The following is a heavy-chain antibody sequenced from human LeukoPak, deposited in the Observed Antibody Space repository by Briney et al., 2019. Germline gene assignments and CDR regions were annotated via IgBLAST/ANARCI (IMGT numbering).Heavy chain of an antibody. D-gene: IGHD3-9*01. CDR3: AKWAWSDYDILTGYQYYYGMDV. V-gene: IGHV3-23*01. CDR2: ISGSGGST. CDR1: GFGFSSYA. J-gene: IGHJ6*02. Sequence: PGGSLRLSCAASGFGFSSYAMSWVRQAPGKGLEWVSAISGSGGSTYYADSVKGRFTISRDNSKNTLYLQMNSLRAEDTAVYYCAKWAWSDYDILTGYQYYYGMDVWGQGTTVTVSS.